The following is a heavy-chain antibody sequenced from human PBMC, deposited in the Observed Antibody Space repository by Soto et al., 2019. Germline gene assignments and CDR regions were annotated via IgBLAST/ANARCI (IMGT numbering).Heavy chain of an antibody. V-gene: IGHV5-51*01. CDR1: GYSFTSYW. CDR2: IYPGYSDT. Sequence: GESLKISCKGSGYSFTSYWIGWVRQMPGKGLEWMGIIYPGYSDTRYSPSSQGQVTISADKSISTAYLQWSSLKASDTAMYYCARTSCTSCYYFDYWGQGTLVTVSS. J-gene: IGHJ4*02. CDR3: ARTSCTSCYYFDY. D-gene: IGHD2-2*01.